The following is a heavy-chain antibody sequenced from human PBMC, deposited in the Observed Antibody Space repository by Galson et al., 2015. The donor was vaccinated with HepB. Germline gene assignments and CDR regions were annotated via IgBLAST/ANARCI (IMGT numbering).Heavy chain of an antibody. D-gene: IGHD4-17*01. Sequence: SVKVSCKASGGPFSRYAISWVRQAPGQGLEGMGIINPSGGSTSYAQKFQGRVTMTRDTSTSTVYMELSSLRSEDTAVYYCARERTFPEYGDYDNAFDIWGQGTMVTVSS. V-gene: IGHV1-46*01. J-gene: IGHJ3*02. CDR3: ARERTFPEYGDYDNAFDI. CDR2: INPSGGST. CDR1: GGPFSRYA.